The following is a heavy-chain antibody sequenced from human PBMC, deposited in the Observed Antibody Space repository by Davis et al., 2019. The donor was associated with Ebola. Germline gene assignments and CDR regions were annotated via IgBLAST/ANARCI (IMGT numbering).Heavy chain of an antibody. CDR3: ARGSSSWALGPD. V-gene: IGHV1-8*01. D-gene: IGHD6-13*01. Sequence: ASVKVSCKASGYTFTSYDINWVRQAPGQGLEWMGWMNPNSGNTGYAQKFQGRVTMTRNTSISTAYMELSSLRSEDTAVYYCARGSSSWALGPDWGQGTLVTVSS. J-gene: IGHJ1*01. CDR1: GYTFTSYD. CDR2: MNPNSGNT.